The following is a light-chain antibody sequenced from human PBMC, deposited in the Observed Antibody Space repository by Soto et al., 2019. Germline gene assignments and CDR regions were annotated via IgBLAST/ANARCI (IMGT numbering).Light chain of an antibody. Sequence: QSVLTQTASVSGSPGQSITISCTGTSSDVGGYNYVSWYQQHPGKAPKLIIYEVSNRPSGVSYRFSGSKSGNTASLTISGLQAEDEANYYCASYTSTDNYVVLGGGTK. J-gene: IGLJ2*01. V-gene: IGLV2-14*01. CDR2: EVS. CDR1: SSDVGGYNY. CDR3: ASYTSTDNYVV.